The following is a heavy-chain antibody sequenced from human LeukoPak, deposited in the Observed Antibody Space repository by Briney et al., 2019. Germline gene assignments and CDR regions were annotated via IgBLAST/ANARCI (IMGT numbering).Heavy chain of an antibody. V-gene: IGHV4-34*01. CDR3: ARRAVGATLDY. D-gene: IGHD1-26*01. CDR1: GESFNGYY. Sequence: PSETLSLTCAVSGESFNGYYWSWIRQPPGKGLEWIGEINHSGRTNYNPSLKGRVTTSVDTSKNQFSLKLHSLTAADTAVYYCARRAVGATLDYWGQGTLVTVSS. J-gene: IGHJ4*02. CDR2: INHSGRT.